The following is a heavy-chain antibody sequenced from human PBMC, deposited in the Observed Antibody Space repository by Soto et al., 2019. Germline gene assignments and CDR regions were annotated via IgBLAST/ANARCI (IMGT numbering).Heavy chain of an antibody. J-gene: IGHJ4*02. Sequence: EVQLLESGGGLVQPGGSLRLSCAGSGFTYSSYGLSWVRQAPGKGLEWVASLTGTGVRTYYADSVKGRFTISRDNSKKTLYLERNSLRPEDTALYFCAKYQGPQPYGADYWGQGTRVTVSS. CDR3: AKYQGPQPYGADY. D-gene: IGHD4-17*01. V-gene: IGHV3-23*01. CDR1: GFTYSSYG. CDR2: LTGTGVRT.